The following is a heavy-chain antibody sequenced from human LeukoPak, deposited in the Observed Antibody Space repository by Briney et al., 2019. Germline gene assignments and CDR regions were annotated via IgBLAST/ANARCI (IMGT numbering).Heavy chain of an antibody. V-gene: IGHV3-30-3*01. CDR2: ISYDGSNK. Sequence: PGGSLRLSCAASGFTFSSYAMHWVRQAPGKGLEWVAVISYDGSNKYYADSVKGRFTISRDNSKNTLYLQMISLRAEDTALYYCARARPFHPGSVQTENFDYWGQGTLVTVSS. CDR1: GFTFSSYA. CDR3: ARARPFHPGSVQTENFDY. D-gene: IGHD1-1*01. J-gene: IGHJ4*02.